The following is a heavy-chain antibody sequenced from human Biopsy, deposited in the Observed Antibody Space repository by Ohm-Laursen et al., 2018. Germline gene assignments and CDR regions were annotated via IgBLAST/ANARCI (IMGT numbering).Heavy chain of an antibody. CDR2: ISGYNGNT. J-gene: IGHJ4*02. CDR1: GYSFTSYG. Sequence: GSSVKVSCKASGYSFTSYGISWVRQAPGEGLEWMGRISGYNGNTNYAQKFQGRVTMTIDSSASTAYLELRSLRSDDTAFYYCVKGTGSQFFDYLGQGTLVTVSS. D-gene: IGHD1-26*01. CDR3: VKGTGSQFFDY. V-gene: IGHV1-18*01.